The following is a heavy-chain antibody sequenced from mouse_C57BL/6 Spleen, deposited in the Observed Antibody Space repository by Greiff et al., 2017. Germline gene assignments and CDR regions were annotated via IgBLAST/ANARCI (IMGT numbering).Heavy chain of an antibody. Sequence: SGPELVKPGASVKISCKASGYAFSSSWMNWVKQRPGKGLEWIGRIYPGDGDTNYNGKFKGKATLTADKSSSTAYMQLSSLTSADSAVYFCARDTTVVATYYFDYWGQGTTLTVSS. CDR2: IYPGDGDT. CDR3: ARDTTVVATYYFDY. J-gene: IGHJ2*01. CDR1: GYAFSSSW. D-gene: IGHD1-1*01. V-gene: IGHV1-82*01.